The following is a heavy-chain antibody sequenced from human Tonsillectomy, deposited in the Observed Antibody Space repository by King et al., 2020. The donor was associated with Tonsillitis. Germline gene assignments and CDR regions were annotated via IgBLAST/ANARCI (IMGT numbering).Heavy chain of an antibody. CDR3: AKDLGYLRYFMDV. J-gene: IGHJ6*03. D-gene: IGHD6-13*01. V-gene: IGHV3-30*18. Sequence: VQLVESGGGVVQPGRSLRLSCAASGFTFRTYGMHWVRQAPGKGLEWVAVISYDGNDEYYADSVKGRFTIAGDNSKNTLSLQMNSLRPGDTAVYYCAKDLGYLRYFMDVWGTGTTVTVS. CDR1: GFTFRTYG. CDR2: ISYDGNDE.